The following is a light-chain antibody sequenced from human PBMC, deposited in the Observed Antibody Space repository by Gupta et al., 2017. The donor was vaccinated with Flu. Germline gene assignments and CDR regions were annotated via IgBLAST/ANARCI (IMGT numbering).Light chain of an antibody. J-gene: IGKJ2*01. CDR2: LGS. V-gene: IGKV2-28*01. Sequence: VTPGEPASISCSASQILLHNNGYNYMDRYLQMPGQSPQLLLYLGSKRASEIPDKFSDSKSGTDITLKISRGEAADVGVSYCRQTLQTPFTYGQGTKLDIK. CDR3: RQTLQTPFT. CDR1: QILLHNNGYNY.